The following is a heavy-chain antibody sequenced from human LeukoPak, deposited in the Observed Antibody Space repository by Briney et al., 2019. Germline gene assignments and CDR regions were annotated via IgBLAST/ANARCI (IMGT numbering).Heavy chain of an antibody. CDR1: GFTFSSYS. V-gene: IGHV4-34*01. CDR2: INHSGST. Sequence: PGGSLRLSCAASGFTFSSYSMNWVRQPPGKGLEWIGEINHSGSTNYNPSLKSRVTISVDTSKNQFSLKLSSVTAADTAVYYCARGAPPGYWGQGTLVTVSS. J-gene: IGHJ4*02. CDR3: ARGAPPGY.